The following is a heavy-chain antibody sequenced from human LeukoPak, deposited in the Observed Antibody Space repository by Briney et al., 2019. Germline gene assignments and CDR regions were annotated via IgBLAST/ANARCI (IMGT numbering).Heavy chain of an antibody. V-gene: IGHV4-39*01. CDR2: IYYSGST. J-gene: IGHJ4*02. CDR3: AGIGYSYGSLFDY. Sequence: PSETLSLTCTVSGGSISSSSYYWGWIRQPPGKGLEWIGSIYYSGSTYYNPSLKSRVTISVDTSKYQFSLKLSSVTAADTAVYYCAGIGYSYGSLFDYWGQGTLVTVSS. D-gene: IGHD5-18*01. CDR1: GGSISSSSYY.